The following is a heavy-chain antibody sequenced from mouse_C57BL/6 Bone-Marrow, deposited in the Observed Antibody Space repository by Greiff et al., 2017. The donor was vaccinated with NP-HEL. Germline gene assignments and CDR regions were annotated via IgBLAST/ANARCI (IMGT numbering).Heavy chain of an antibody. J-gene: IGHJ4*01. CDR1: GFTFSSYA. V-gene: IGHV5-4*01. Sequence: EVHLVESGGGLVKPGGSLKLSCAASGFTFSSYAMFWVRQTPEKRLEWVATISDGGSYTYYPDNVKGRFTISRDNAKNNLYLQMSHLKSEDTAMYYCARGYYGSSPYAMDYWGQGTSVTVSS. CDR2: ISDGGSYT. D-gene: IGHD1-1*01. CDR3: ARGYYGSSPYAMDY.